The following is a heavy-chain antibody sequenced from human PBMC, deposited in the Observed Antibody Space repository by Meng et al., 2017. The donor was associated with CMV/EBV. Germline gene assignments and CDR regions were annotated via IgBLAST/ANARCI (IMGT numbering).Heavy chain of an antibody. CDR3: ARDVSSSVLVSWFDP. Sequence: ASVKVSCKASGYTFTDYYMHWVRQVPGQGLEWMGWTSPNSGGTNYAQKFQGRVTMTRDTSISTAYMELSRLRSDDTAVYYCARDVSSSVLVSWFDPWGQGTLVTVSS. CDR2: TSPNSGGT. CDR1: GYTFTDYY. V-gene: IGHV1-2*02. D-gene: IGHD6-6*01. J-gene: IGHJ5*02.